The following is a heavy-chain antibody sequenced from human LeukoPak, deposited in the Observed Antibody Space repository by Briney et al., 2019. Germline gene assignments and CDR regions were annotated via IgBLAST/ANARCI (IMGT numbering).Heavy chain of an antibody. Sequence: PSETLSLTCTVSGGSISSYYWSWIRQPPGKGLEWIGYIYCSGSTNYNPSLKSRVTISVDTSKNQFSLKLSSVTAADTAVYYCARDLTYDAFDIWGQGTMVTVSS. D-gene: IGHD1-14*01. J-gene: IGHJ3*02. CDR2: IYCSGST. CDR3: ARDLTYDAFDI. CDR1: GGSISSYY. V-gene: IGHV4-59*01.